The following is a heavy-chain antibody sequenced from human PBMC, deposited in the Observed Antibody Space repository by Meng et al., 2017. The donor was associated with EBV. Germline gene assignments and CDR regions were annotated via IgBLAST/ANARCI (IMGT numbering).Heavy chain of an antibody. D-gene: IGHD3-22*01. Sequence: QVQLGQSGTEVKKPGASVKVSCKASGYTFTSYGISWVRQAPGQGLEWMGWISAYNGNTNYAQKLQGRVTMTTDTSTSTAYMELRSLRSDDTAVYYCARDGRLYDTPSPFDYWGQGTLVTVSS. CDR2: ISAYNGNT. V-gene: IGHV1-18*01. J-gene: IGHJ4*02. CDR3: ARDGRLYDTPSPFDY. CDR1: GYTFTSYG.